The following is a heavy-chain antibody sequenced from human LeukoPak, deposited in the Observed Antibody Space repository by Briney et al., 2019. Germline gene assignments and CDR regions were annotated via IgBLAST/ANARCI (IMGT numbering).Heavy chain of an antibody. D-gene: IGHD5-24*01. CDR1: GGSISSYY. CDR2: IYYSGST. CDR3: ARGANGYYFDY. Sequence: TSETLSLTCTVSGGSISSYYWSWIRQPPGKELEWIGYIYYSGSTNYNPSLKSRVTISVDTSKNQFSLKLSSVTAAGTAVYYCARGANGYYFDYWGQGTLVTVSS. V-gene: IGHV4-59*01. J-gene: IGHJ4*02.